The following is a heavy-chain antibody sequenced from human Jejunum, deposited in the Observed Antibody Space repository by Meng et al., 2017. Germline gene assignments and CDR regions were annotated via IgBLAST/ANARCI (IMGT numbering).Heavy chain of an antibody. D-gene: IGHD1-26*01. Sequence: QVQLVQSGAEVKKPGASVKVSCKASGYTFINNALHWMRQAPGQSLEWVGWINAGIGDTKYSQNLQGRVTITRDTSASTTCMELRSLKSEDTATYYCARDRGATYSFDYWGQGTLVTVSS. J-gene: IGHJ4*02. V-gene: IGHV1-3*01. CDR2: INAGIGDT. CDR1: GYTFINNA. CDR3: ARDRGATYSFDY.